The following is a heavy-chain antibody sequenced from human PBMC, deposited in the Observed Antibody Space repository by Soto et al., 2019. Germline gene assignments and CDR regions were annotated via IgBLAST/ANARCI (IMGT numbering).Heavy chain of an antibody. CDR3: ARDRIAPSGTYWLDL. CDR1: GGSISNYY. CDR2: LSNSGIT. Sequence: SETLSLTCTVSGGSISNYYWSWMRQSPGKGLEWIGYLSNSGITNYNPSLESRVTISRDTSTNQFSLKLTSVTAADTAVYYCARDRIAPSGTYWLDLWGQGTLVTVSS. J-gene: IGHJ5*02. V-gene: IGHV4-59*01. D-gene: IGHD6-13*01.